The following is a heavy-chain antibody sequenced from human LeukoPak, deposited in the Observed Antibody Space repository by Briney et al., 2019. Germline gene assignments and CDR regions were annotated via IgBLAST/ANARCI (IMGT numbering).Heavy chain of an antibody. CDR2: MNPNSGNT. Sequence: GASVKVSCKASGYTFTSYDINWVRQATGQGLEWMGWMNPNSGNTGYAQKFQGRVTITADESTSTAYMELSSLRSEDTAVYYCARDQGGYSGYEGGIEGGNYFDYWGQGTLVTVSS. CDR3: ARDQGGYSGYEGGIEGGNYFDY. D-gene: IGHD5-12*01. V-gene: IGHV1-8*01. J-gene: IGHJ4*02. CDR1: GYTFTSYD.